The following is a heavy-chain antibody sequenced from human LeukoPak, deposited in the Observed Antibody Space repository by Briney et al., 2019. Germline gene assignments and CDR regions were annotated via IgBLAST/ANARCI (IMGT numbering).Heavy chain of an antibody. Sequence: PSETLSLTCTVSGGSISSGGYYWSWIRQHPGKGLEWIGYIYYSGSTYYSPSLKSRVTISVDTSKNQFSLKLSSVTAADTAVYYCARVNVATAAFDIWGQGTMVTVSS. D-gene: IGHD5-12*01. CDR2: IYYSGST. J-gene: IGHJ3*02. CDR3: ARVNVATAAFDI. V-gene: IGHV4-30-4*08. CDR1: GGSISSGGYY.